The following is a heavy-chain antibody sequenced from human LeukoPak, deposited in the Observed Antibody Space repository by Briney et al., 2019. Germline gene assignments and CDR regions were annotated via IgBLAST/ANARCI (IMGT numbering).Heavy chain of an antibody. CDR2: IDSSSDNM. CDR3: ARDYGSGSYNPHFDY. CDR1: GFNFNIYA. V-gene: IGHV3-21*01. J-gene: IGHJ4*02. D-gene: IGHD3-10*01. Sequence: GRSLRLSCVASGFNFNIYAMNWVRQTPGKGLEWVSSIDSSSDNMYYADSLKGRFTISRDNAKNSVYLQMNSLRAEDTAVYYCARDYGSGSYNPHFDYWGRGTLVTVSS.